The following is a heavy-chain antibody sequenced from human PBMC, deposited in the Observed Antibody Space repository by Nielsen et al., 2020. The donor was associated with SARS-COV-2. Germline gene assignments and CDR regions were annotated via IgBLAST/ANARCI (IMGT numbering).Heavy chain of an antibody. CDR1: GFTFSSYS. CDR3: AREYYYDSSGYYPRAFDI. J-gene: IGHJ3*02. CDR2: ITSSSSYT. Sequence: GESLKISCAASGFTFSSYSMNWVRQAPGKGLEWVSSITSSSSYTYYADSVKGRFTISRDNSKNTLYLQMNSLRAEDTAVYYCAREYYYDSSGYYPRAFDIWGQGTMVTVSS. V-gene: IGHV3-21*04. D-gene: IGHD3-22*01.